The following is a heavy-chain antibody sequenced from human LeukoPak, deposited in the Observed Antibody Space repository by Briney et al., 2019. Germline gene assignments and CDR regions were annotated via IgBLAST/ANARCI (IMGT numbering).Heavy chain of an antibody. CDR2: FFREDGEA. Sequence: GASVKVSCKVSGCTLIDLSMFWVRQAPGKGREGMGGFFREDGEAVYAQKFRGRVTMTEDTSTDTAYMDLSSLRSEDTAVYYCATLDLTPSVSAVAPWGQGTLVTVSS. J-gene: IGHJ5*02. CDR1: GCTLIDLS. D-gene: IGHD3-9*01. V-gene: IGHV1-24*01. CDR3: ATLDLTPSVSAVAP.